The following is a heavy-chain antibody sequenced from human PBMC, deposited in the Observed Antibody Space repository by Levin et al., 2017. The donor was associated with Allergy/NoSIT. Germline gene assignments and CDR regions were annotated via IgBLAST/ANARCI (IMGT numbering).Heavy chain of an antibody. D-gene: IGHD2-2*01. CDR3: AKEYTSTTRGSFDI. J-gene: IGHJ3*02. V-gene: IGHV3-23*01. Sequence: GGSLRLSCAASGFTFMNYAVNWVRQAPGKGLEWVSGVTGSGTTTFYANSVKGRFTISRDNSKNTLNLQMNSLRAEDTATYYCAKEYTSTTRGSFDIWGQGTLVTVSS. CDR2: VTGSGTTT. CDR1: GFTFMNYA.